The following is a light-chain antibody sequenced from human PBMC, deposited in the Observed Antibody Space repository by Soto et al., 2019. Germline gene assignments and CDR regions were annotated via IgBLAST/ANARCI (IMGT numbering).Light chain of an antibody. V-gene: IGKV1-5*01. CDR1: QSISSW. J-gene: IGKJ1*01. Sequence: DIQMTQSPSTLSASVGDRVTITCRASQSISSWLAWYQQKPGKAPKLLIYDASSLESGVPSRFSGSGSGTEVTLTISSLQPDDFATYYCQQYNSYHWTFGQGTKVEIK. CDR2: DAS. CDR3: QQYNSYHWT.